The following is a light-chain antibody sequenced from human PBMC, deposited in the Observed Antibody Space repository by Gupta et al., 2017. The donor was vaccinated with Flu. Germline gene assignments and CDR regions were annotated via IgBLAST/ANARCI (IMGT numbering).Light chain of an antibody. V-gene: IGKV4-1*01. Sequence: DIVMTQSPESLAGSLGERAAINCKSSRTVLYSLHNKNYLAWYQQKPGQPPKLLIHAASIRASGVPDRFSGSGSGTDFTLTISSLQADDVAVYYCQKCLDALSFGGGTKVEIK. J-gene: IGKJ4*01. CDR2: AAS. CDR3: QKCLDALS. CDR1: RTVLYSLHNKNY.